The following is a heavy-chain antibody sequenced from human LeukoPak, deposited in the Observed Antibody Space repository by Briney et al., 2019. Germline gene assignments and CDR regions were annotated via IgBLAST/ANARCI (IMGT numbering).Heavy chain of an antibody. CDR3: AKMVGYCSSTSCYPTPWFDP. J-gene: IGHJ5*02. Sequence: GGSLRLSCAASGFTFSSYAMSWVRQAPGKGLEWVSAISGSGGSTYYADSVKGRFTISRDNSKNTPYLQMNSLRAEDTAVYYCAKMVGYCSSTSCYPTPWFDPWGQGTLVTVSS. CDR1: GFTFSSYA. CDR2: ISGSGGST. D-gene: IGHD2-2*01. V-gene: IGHV3-23*01.